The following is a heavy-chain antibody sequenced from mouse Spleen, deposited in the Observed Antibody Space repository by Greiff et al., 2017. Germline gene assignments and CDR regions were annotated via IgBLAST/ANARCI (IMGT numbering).Heavy chain of an antibody. V-gene: IGHV5-9-3*01. CDR2: ISSGGSYT. CDR1: GFTFSSYA. CDR3: ARHGDYYGSSYGYFDV. Sequence: DVQLQESGGGLVKPGGSLKLSCAASGFTFSSYAMSWVRQTPEKRLEWVATISSGGSYTYYPDSVKGRFTISRDNAKNTLYLQMSSLRSEDTAMYYCARHGDYYGSSYGYFDVWGAGTTVTVSS. J-gene: IGHJ1*01. D-gene: IGHD1-1*01.